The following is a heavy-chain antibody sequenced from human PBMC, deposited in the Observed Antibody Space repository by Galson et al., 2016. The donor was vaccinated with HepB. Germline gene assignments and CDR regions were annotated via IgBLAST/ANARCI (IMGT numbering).Heavy chain of an antibody. CDR3: ARGSYYYDSDDYRPDFDY. CDR1: GYIFTTYH. J-gene: IGHJ4*02. Sequence: SVKVSCKASGYIFTTYHMHWVRQAPGQGLEWMGIIKPSGGHTSYAQKFQGRVTMTRDTSTSTVYMELSSLRSEDTAVYYCARGSYYYDSDDYRPDFDYWGQGTLVTVSS. D-gene: IGHD3-22*01. CDR2: IKPSGGHT. V-gene: IGHV1-46*03.